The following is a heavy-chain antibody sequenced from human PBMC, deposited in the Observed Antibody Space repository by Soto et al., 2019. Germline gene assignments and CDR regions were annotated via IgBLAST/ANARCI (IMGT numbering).Heavy chain of an antibody. CDR1: GFTFSSYW. D-gene: IGHD6-13*01. Sequence: EVQLVESGGGLDQPGGSLRLSCAASGFTFSSYWMYWVRQAPGKGLEWVSHMNNDGSYTIYAESVKGRFTFSRDNAKNTLYLQINSLRAEDTAVYYCVRGGYMHACDIWGQGTMVTVSS. CDR3: VRGGYMHACDI. V-gene: IGHV3-74*01. CDR2: MNNDGSYT. J-gene: IGHJ3*02.